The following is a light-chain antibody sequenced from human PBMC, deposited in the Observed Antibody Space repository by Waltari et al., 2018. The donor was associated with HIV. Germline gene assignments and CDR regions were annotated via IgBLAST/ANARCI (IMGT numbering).Light chain of an antibody. CDR2: DVR. CDR1: SGDVGGYNY. CDR3: CSYAGSVTFVV. Sequence: QSALTQPRSVSGSPGQSVTISCTGSSGDVGGYNYVSWYQPHPGKAPKLIILDVRTRPSGVPARFSGSKSGNTASLTIFGLQAEDEADYYCCSYAGSVTFVVFGGGTKVTVV. V-gene: IGLV2-11*01. J-gene: IGLJ2*01.